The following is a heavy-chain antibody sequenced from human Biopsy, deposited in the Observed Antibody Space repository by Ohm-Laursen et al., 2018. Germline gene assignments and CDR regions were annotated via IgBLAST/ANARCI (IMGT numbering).Heavy chain of an antibody. CDR1: GGTFSNYG. CDR3: ATKLTGYFHH. Sequence: VKISCKAPGGTFSNYGVNWVRQAPGQGLEWLGGNIPILGTGNYAQKFQDRVTVAADTSTSTATMELRSLRSDDTTVYYCATKLTGYFHHWGQGTLVIVSS. V-gene: IGHV1-69*13. CDR2: NIPILGTG. J-gene: IGHJ1*01. D-gene: IGHD3-9*01.